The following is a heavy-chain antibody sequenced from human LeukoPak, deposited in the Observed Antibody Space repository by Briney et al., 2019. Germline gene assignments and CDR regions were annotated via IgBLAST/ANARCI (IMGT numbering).Heavy chain of an antibody. D-gene: IGHD5-24*01. CDR2: INPSGGST. V-gene: IGHV1-46*01. CDR3: ARETRMAELDY. Sequence: ASVKVSCKASGYTFTSYYMHWVRQAPGQGLEWMGIINPSGGSTSYAQKFQGRVTMTRDMSMSTVYMELSSLRSEDTAVYYCARETRMAELDYWGQGTLVTVSS. CDR1: GYTFTSYY. J-gene: IGHJ4*02.